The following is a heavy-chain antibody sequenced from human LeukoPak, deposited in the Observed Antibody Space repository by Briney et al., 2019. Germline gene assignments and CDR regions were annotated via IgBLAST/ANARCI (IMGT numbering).Heavy chain of an antibody. CDR1: GASIKNGPYS. CDR3: ASLKYYYDSSGYNRPEYYYYMDV. D-gene: IGHD3-22*01. J-gene: IGHJ6*03. CDR2: IYSSLSS. Sequence: SETLSLTCTVSGASIKNGPYSWSWVRQPAVKGLEWIGHIYSSLSSIYNPSLKSRVIISADRSKNQFSLKLSSVNAADTAVYYCASLKYYYDSSGYNRPEYYYYMDVWGKGTTVTVSS. V-gene: IGHV4-61*09.